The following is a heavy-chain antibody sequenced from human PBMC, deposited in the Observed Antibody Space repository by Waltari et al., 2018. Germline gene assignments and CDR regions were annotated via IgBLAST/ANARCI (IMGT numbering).Heavy chain of an antibody. J-gene: IGHJ6*02. CDR3: AGPSVATPFPFYYYYGMDV. CDR1: GGPFSSYA. V-gene: IGHV1-69*01. D-gene: IGHD5-12*01. Sequence: QVQLVQSGAEVKKPGSSVKVSCKASGGPFSSYAISWVRQAPGQGLGWLGGCIPIFGTANYAQKFQGRVTITADESTSTAYMELSSLRSEDTAVYYCAGPSVATPFPFYYYYGMDVWGQGTTVTVSS. CDR2: CIPIFGTA.